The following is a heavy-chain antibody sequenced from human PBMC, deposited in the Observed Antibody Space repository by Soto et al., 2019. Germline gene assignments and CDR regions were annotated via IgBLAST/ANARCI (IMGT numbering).Heavy chain of an antibody. V-gene: IGHV4-39*07. D-gene: IGHD1-26*01. J-gene: IGHJ5*02. CDR3: ATQEVGGSYVYTFDP. CDR1: GGSISSSSYY. Sequence: SETLSLTCTVSGGSISSSSYYWGWIRQPPGKGLEWIGYIYHSGSTYYNPSLKSRVTISVDRSKNQFSLKLSSVTAADTAVYYCATQEVGGSYVYTFDPWGQGTLVTVPQ. CDR2: IYHSGST.